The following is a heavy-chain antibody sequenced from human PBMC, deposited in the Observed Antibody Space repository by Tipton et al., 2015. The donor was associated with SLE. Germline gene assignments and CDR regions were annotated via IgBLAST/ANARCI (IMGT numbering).Heavy chain of an antibody. CDR2: INDSGTT. Sequence: TLSLTCDVYGGSFSDYYWGWIRQPPGKGLEWIGEINDSGTTHYNPSPKSRVTISIDTSENQFSLKLTSMTAADTAVYYCAGGGVATMGGYAFEIWGQGTMVTVSS. D-gene: IGHD5-12*01. V-gene: IGHV4-34*01. CDR1: GGSFSDYY. J-gene: IGHJ3*02. CDR3: AGGGVATMGGYAFEI.